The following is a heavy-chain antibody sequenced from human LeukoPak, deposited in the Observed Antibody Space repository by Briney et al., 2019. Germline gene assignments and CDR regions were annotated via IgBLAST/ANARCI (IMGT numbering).Heavy chain of an antibody. D-gene: IGHD1-14*01. CDR3: AKRNPFYFDY. J-gene: IGHJ4*02. CDR1: GFTFSSDA. Sequence: PGGSLRLSCAASGFTFSSDAMSWVRQAPGKGLEWVSAIVGSGGSTYYADSVKGRFTIFRDNSKNTLYLQMNSLRAEDTAVYYCAKRNPFYFDYWGQGTLVTVSS. V-gene: IGHV3-23*01. CDR2: IVGSGGST.